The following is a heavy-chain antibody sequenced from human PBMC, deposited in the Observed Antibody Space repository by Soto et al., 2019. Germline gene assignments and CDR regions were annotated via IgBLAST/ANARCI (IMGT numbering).Heavy chain of an antibody. Sequence: QLVESGGGLVQPGGSLRLSCAASGFTLNNYWMHWVRQAPGMGLVWVSRINGDATSTSYADSVKGRFTISRDNARNTLYLQMNSLRAEDTALYYCARGDIAAETFFYDYGMDLWGQGTTVTVS. D-gene: IGHD6-13*01. J-gene: IGHJ6*02. V-gene: IGHV3-74*01. CDR1: GFTLNNYW. CDR3: ARGDIAAETFFYDYGMDL. CDR2: INGDATST.